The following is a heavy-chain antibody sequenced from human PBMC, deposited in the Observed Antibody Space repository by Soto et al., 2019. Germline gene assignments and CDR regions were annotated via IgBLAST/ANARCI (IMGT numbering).Heavy chain of an antibody. CDR3: ARVVGALGHWFDP. D-gene: IGHD1-26*01. J-gene: IGHJ5*02. CDR2: ISACNYNT. CDR1: GYTFTSYG. Sequence: QVQLVQSGAEVKKPGASVKVSCKASGYTFTSYGLSWVRQAPGQGLEWMGRISACNYNTNYAQKLQGRVTMTTDTSTSTAYMELMSLRSDDTTVYYCARVVGALGHWFDPWGQGTLVTVSS. V-gene: IGHV1-18*01.